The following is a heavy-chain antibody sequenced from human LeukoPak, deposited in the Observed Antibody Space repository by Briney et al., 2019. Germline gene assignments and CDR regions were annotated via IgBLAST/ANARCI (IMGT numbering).Heavy chain of an antibody. D-gene: IGHD3-22*01. Sequence: GGSLRLSCAASGFTFSDYYMSWIRQAPGKGLEWVSYISSSGSTIYYADSVKGRFTISRDNSKNTLYLQMNSLRAEDTAVYYCARDLGYYFAFDIWGQGTMVTVSS. V-gene: IGHV3-11*01. CDR1: GFTFSDYY. CDR3: ARDLGYYFAFDI. CDR2: ISSSGSTI. J-gene: IGHJ3*02.